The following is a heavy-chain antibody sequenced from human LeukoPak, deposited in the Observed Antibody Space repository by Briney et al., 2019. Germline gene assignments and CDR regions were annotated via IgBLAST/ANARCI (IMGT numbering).Heavy chain of an antibody. V-gene: IGHV1-3*03. CDR2: INAGNGNT. J-gene: IGHJ3*02. Sequence: GASVKVSCKASGYTFTSYGISWVRQAPGQGLEWMGWINAGNGNTKYSQEFQGRVTITRDTSASTAYMELSSLRSEDMAVYYCARDLSDSSGYYYAGAFDIWGQGTMVTVSS. D-gene: IGHD3-22*01. CDR1: GYTFTSYG. CDR3: ARDLSDSSGYYYAGAFDI.